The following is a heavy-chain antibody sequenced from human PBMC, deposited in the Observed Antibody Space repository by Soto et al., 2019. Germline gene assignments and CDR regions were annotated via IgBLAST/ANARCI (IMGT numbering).Heavy chain of an antibody. V-gene: IGHV2-26*04. CDR1: GFSLSNAGLG. CDR2: IFSNDEK. J-gene: IGHJ5*02. D-gene: IGHD6-13*01. Sequence: QVTVKESGPVLVKPTETLTLTCTVSGFSLSNAGLGVSWIRQPPGKALEWLAHIFSNDEKSYSTSLKSRLTISTATSKSQVVLIMTNMDPVDTATYYCASTYSTSWYWFDPWGQGTLVTVSS. CDR3: ASTYSTSWYWFDP.